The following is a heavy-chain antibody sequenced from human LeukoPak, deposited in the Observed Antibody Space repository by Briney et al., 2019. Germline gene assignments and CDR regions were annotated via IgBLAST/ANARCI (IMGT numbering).Heavy chain of an antibody. CDR3: ARGPQGLAH. CDR1: GFTFINAW. J-gene: IGHJ4*02. CDR2: IKAKAHGGTI. Sequence: GGSLRLSCAASGFTFINAWMAVVRQAPGKGLEWVGRIKAKAHGGTIEYAAPVKGRFTISRDNAKNSLYLQMNSLRAEDTAVYYCARGPQGLAHWGQGTLVTVSS. V-gene: IGHV3-15*01.